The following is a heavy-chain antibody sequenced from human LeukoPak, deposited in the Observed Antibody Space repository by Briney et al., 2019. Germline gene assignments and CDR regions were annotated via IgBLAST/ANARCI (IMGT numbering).Heavy chain of an antibody. CDR3: AREGWQYQLLIEDAFDI. D-gene: IGHD2-2*01. J-gene: IGHJ3*02. CDR2: INPSGGST. V-gene: IGHV1-46*01. Sequence: ASVKVSCKASGYTFTSYYMHWVRQAPGQGLEWMGIINPSGGSTSYAQKFQGRVTMTRDTSTSTVYMELSSLRSEDTAVCYCAREGWQYQLLIEDAFDIWGQGTMVTVSS. CDR1: GYTFTSYY.